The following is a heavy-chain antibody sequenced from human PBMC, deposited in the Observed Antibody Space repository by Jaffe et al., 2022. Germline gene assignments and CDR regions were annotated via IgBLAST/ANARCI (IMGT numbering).Heavy chain of an antibody. CDR2: IYWDDDK. D-gene: IGHD3-10*01. CDR3: AHSHPQGFGTSAWFDP. CDR1: GFSLSTSGVG. V-gene: IGHV2-5*02. J-gene: IGHJ5*02. Sequence: QITLKESGPTLVKPTQTLTLTCTFSGFSLSTSGVGVGWIRQPPGKALEWLALIYWDDDKRYSPSLKSRLTITKDTSKNQVVLTMTNMDPVDTATYYCAHSHPQGFGTSAWFDPWGQGTLVTVSS.